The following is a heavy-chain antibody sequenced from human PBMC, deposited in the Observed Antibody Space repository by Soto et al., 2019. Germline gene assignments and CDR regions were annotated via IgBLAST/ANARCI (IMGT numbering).Heavy chain of an antibody. J-gene: IGHJ3*02. CDR2: ISSGADTT. D-gene: IGHD1-26*01. CDR1: GFTFSSYA. V-gene: IGHV3-23*01. Sequence: GGSLRLSCAAPGFTFSSYALTWVRHAPGKGLDWVSTISSGADTTYYADSVKGRFTISRDNSKNTLYLQMNSLRAEDTAVYYCAKDLIPLGATSHFCFNIWGQGTMVTVSS. CDR3: AKDLIPLGATSHFCFNI.